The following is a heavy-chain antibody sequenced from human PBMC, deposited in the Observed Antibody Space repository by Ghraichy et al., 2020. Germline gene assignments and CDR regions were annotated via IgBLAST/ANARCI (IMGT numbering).Heavy chain of an antibody. CDR1: GFTFSSYA. CDR2: ISGSGGST. J-gene: IGHJ3*02. Sequence: GGSLRLSCAASGFTFSSYAMSWVRQAPGKGLEWVSAISGSGGSTYYADSVKGRFTISRDNSKNTLYLQMNSLRAEDTAVYYCAKSSAMIVVVTRMRHFDAFDIWGQGTMVTVSS. V-gene: IGHV3-23*01. D-gene: IGHD3-22*01. CDR3: AKSSAMIVVVTRMRHFDAFDI.